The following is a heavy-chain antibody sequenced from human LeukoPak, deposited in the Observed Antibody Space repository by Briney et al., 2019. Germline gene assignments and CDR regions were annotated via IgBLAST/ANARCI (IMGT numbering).Heavy chain of an antibody. CDR3: ARHLGGGGYGYWQETLDI. CDR2: VHDSGST. Sequence: SETLSLTCTVSGGSISNYYWSWIRQPPEKGLEWIGYVHDSGSTKYNPSLKSRVTISVDASMQKFSLRLTSVTAADTALYYCARHLGGGGYGYWQETLDIWGQGTMVTVSS. D-gene: IGHD5-12*01. V-gene: IGHV4-59*08. CDR1: GGSISNYY. J-gene: IGHJ3*02.